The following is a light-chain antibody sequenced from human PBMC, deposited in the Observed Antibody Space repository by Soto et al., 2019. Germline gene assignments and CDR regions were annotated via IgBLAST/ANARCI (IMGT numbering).Light chain of an antibody. CDR1: QGISTY. V-gene: IGKV1-27*01. CDR3: QNYNSAAWT. Sequence: DIQMTQSPSSLSASVGDRVTITCRASQGISTYLAWYQQKPGKVPKLLIYAASTLHSGVPSRFSGSGSGTDFTLTISSLQPEDVATYYWQNYNSAAWTFGQGTKVEIK. CDR2: AAS. J-gene: IGKJ1*01.